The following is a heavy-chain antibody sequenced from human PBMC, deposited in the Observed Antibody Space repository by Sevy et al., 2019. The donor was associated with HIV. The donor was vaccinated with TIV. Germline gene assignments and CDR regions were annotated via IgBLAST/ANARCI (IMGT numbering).Heavy chain of an antibody. Sequence: ASVKVSCKVSGYTLTELSMHWVRQAPGKGLEWMGGFDPEDGETIYAQKFQGRVTMTEDTSTDTAYMELSSLRSEDTAVYYCATDGEVAAAGTAEYFQHWGQGTLVTVSS. CDR3: ATDGEVAAAGTAEYFQH. CDR1: GYTLTELS. J-gene: IGHJ1*01. CDR2: FDPEDGET. D-gene: IGHD6-13*01. V-gene: IGHV1-24*01.